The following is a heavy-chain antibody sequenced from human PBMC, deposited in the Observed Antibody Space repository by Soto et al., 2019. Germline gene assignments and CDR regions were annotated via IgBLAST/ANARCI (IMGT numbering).Heavy chain of an antibody. V-gene: IGHV1-18*01. CDR3: AREGVGYYDFWSGYLYGFDY. D-gene: IGHD3-3*01. CDR1: GYTFTSYG. CDR2: ISAYNGNT. Sequence: ASVKVSCKASGYTFTSYGISWVRQAPGQGLEWMGWISAYNGNTNYAQKLQGRVTMTTDTSTSTAYMELRSLRSDDTAVYYCAREGVGYYDFWSGYLYGFDYWGQGTLVTVSS. J-gene: IGHJ4*02.